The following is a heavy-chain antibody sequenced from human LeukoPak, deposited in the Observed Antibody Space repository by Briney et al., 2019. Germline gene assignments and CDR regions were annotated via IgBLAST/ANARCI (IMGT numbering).Heavy chain of an antibody. CDR3: ARYSGSYYYPPAWDL. CDR2: TSTSGGSA. V-gene: IGHV3-23*01. Sequence: GGSLRLPCAASGFTFSNNAMSWVRQAPGKGLEWVSATSTSGGSAYYADSVKGRFTISRDNSKNTLYLQMDSLRADDTAVYYCARYSGSYYYPPAWDLWGQGTLVTVPS. D-gene: IGHD1-26*01. CDR1: GFTFSNNA. J-gene: IGHJ4*02.